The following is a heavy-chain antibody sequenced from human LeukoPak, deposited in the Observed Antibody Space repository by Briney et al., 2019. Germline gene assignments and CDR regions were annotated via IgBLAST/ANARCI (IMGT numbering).Heavy chain of an antibody. Sequence: GGSLRHACAASGFTFTTYWMSWVRQAPGKGLEWVANIKQDGTERYYVDSVKGRFTISRDNAKNSLYLQMSSLRVEDTAVYYCAKVANYHYGSESYYFFEHWGQGTPVTASS. CDR2: IKQDGTER. V-gene: IGHV3-7*01. D-gene: IGHD3-10*01. CDR1: GFTFTTYW. J-gene: IGHJ4*02. CDR3: AKVANYHYGSESYYFFEH.